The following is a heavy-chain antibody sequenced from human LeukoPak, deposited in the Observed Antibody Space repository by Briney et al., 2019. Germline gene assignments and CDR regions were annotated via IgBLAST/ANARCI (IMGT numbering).Heavy chain of an antibody. D-gene: IGHD3-3*01. J-gene: IGHJ4*02. CDR2: IWYDGSNK. Sequence: GRSLRLSCAASGFTFSSYGMHWVRQAPGKGLEWVAVIWYDGSNKYYADSVKGRFTISRDNSKNTLYLQMNSLRAEDTAVYYCAREGYSYYGFWSGYYRGEYFDYWGQGTLVTVSS. CDR1: GFTFSSYG. V-gene: IGHV3-33*01. CDR3: AREGYSYYGFWSGYYRGEYFDY.